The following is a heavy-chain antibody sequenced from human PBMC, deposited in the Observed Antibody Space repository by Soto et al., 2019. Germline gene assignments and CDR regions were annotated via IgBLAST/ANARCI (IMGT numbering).Heavy chain of an antibody. Sequence: SETLSFTCTVSGDSISTFYWGWMRQSPGKELEWIGYVYYTGSTNYNPSLKSRVTISVDRSKNQFSLKLTSANAADTAVYYCARGRTVRNYADDSSDYFYFFDYWGQGTQVTVSS. CDR1: GDSISTFY. CDR3: ARGRTVRNYADDSSDYFYFFDY. D-gene: IGHD3-22*01. CDR2: VYYTGST. V-gene: IGHV4-59*01. J-gene: IGHJ4*02.